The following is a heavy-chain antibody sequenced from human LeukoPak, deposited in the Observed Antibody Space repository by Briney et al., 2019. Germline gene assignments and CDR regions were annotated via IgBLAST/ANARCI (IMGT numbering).Heavy chain of an antibody. CDR2: ISGSGGST. Sequence: GGSLRLSCAASGFTFSSYAMHWVRQAPGKGLEWVSAISGSGGSTYYADSVKGRFTISRDNSKNTLYLQMNSLRAEDTAVYYCATSGIAAAAGYWGQGTLVTVSS. CDR1: GFTFSSYA. D-gene: IGHD6-13*01. V-gene: IGHV3-23*01. J-gene: IGHJ4*02. CDR3: ATSGIAAAAGY.